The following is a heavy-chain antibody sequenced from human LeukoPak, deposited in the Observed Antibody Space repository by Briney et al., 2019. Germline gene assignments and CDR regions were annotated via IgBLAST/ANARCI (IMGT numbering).Heavy chain of an antibody. J-gene: IGHJ5*02. CDR2: ISYTGST. D-gene: IGHD6-6*01. CDR3: ARKYPDHWFDP. V-gene: IGHV4-30-4*01. CDR1: GGSITSGNYY. Sequence: SETLSLTCAVSGGSITSGNYYWSWIRQPPGKGLEWIGYISYTGSTNYSPSLKSRVSISVDTFKNQFSLKLSSVTAADTAVYYCARKYPDHWFDPWGQGTLVTVSS.